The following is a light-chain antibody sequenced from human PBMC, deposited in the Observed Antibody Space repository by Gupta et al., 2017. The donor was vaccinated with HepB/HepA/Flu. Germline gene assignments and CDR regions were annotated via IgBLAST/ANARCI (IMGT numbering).Light chain of an antibody. J-gene: IGLJ3*02. CDR1: TLSRQY. CDR2: QDN. V-gene: IGLV3-25*03. CDR3: QSLDASGRV. Sequence: SDELTQPPSVSVSPGQTARITCSGDTLSRQYTYWYQQRPGQAPILIIFQDNERPPGIPERFSASSSGTTASLTISDVQSEDAADYFCQSLDASGRVFGGGTKLTVL.